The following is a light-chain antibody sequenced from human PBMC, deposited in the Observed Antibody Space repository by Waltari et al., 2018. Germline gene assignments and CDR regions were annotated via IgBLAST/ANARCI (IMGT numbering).Light chain of an antibody. CDR3: MQRIEFPC. Sequence: DIVMTQTPLSLPVTPGEPASISCRSSQSLLDSDDGNTYLDWYLQKPGQSPQLLIYTLSDRASGVPDRFSGSGSGTDFTLKISRVEAEDVGVYYCMQRIEFPCFGQGTKLEIK. J-gene: IGKJ2*03. CDR2: TLS. CDR1: QSLLDSDDGNTY. V-gene: IGKV2-40*01.